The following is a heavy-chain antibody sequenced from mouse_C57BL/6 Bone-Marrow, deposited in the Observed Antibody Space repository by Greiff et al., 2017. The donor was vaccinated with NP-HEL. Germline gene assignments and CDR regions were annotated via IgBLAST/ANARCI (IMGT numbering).Heavy chain of an antibody. CDR3: TKFDFDY. Sequence: VQLQQSGAELVRPGASVTLSCKASGYTFTDYEMHWVKQTPVHGLEWIGAIDPETGGTAYNQKFKGKAILTADKSSSTAYMDLRSLTSEDAAVYYCTKFDFDYWGQGTTLTVSS. J-gene: IGHJ2*01. V-gene: IGHV1-15*01. CDR1: GYTFTDYE. CDR2: IDPETGGT.